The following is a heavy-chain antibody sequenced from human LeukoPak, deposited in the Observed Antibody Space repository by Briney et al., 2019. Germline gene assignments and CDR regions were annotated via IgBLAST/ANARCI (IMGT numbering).Heavy chain of an antibody. V-gene: IGHV3-73*01. J-gene: IGHJ4*02. Sequence: GGSLRLSCAASGVTFSGSAMRWVRQASGKGLEWVGRIRSKANSYATAYAASVKGRFTISRDDSKNTAYLQMNSLKTEDTAVYYCTSQGYCSGGSCYSGRYWGQGTVVTVSS. CDR1: GVTFSGSA. CDR3: TSQGYCSGGSCYSGRY. CDR2: IRSKANSYAT. D-gene: IGHD2-15*01.